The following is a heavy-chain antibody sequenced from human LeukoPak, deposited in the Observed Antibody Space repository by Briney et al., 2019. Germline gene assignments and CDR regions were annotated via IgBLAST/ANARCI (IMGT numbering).Heavy chain of an antibody. J-gene: IGHJ3*01. V-gene: IGHV3-7*03. CDR3: ARSSYSSSSSV. CDR1: GFTFSGFW. Sequence: GGSLRLSCAVSGFTFSGFWMICSGRAPGKGLDWWASINSDGSEGYYADVVKGRFAISRDNAKNSLYLQINSLRAEDTAVYYCARSSYSSSSSVWGQGTMVTVSS. CDR2: INSDGSEG. D-gene: IGHD6-6*01.